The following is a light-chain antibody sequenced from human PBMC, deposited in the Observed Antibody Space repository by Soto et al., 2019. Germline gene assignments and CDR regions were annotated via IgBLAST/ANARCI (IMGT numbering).Light chain of an antibody. CDR1: QSVSSN. V-gene: IGKV3-15*01. CDR2: GAS. Sequence: EIVMTQSPATLSVSPGARATLSCRASQSVSSNLAWYQQKPGQAPRLLIYGASTRATGIPARFSAGGSGTEFTLNISSLQSEDFAGYYCQQYNNWPPTFGQGTKLEIK. CDR3: QQYNNWPPT. J-gene: IGKJ2*01.